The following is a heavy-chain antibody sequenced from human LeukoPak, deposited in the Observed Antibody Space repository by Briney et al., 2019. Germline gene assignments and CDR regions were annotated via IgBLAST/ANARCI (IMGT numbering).Heavy chain of an antibody. CDR2: INSDGSST. J-gene: IGHJ4*02. CDR1: GFTFSSYW. V-gene: IGHV3-74*01. D-gene: IGHD6-13*01. CDR3: ARREKLGYFDY. Sequence: GGSPRLSCAASGFTFSSYWMHWVRHAPGKGLVWVSRINSDGSSTSYADSVKGRFTISRDNAKNTLYLQMNSLRAEDTAVYYCARREKLGYFDYWGQGTLVTVSS.